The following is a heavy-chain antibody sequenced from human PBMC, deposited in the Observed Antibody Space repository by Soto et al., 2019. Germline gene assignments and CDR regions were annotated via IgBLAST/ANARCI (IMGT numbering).Heavy chain of an antibody. D-gene: IGHD1-1*01. CDR1: GYTFTTYY. Sequence: QVQLVQSGAEVKKPGASVKISCKASGYTFTTYYMHWVRQAPGQGLVWMGVINPSGGSTSYAQKFQGRVTMTTDTSATTVYMELSSLRSEDTAVYYCTRGGYNWNDAISDYWGQGTLVTVSS. V-gene: IGHV1-46*03. CDR2: INPSGGST. CDR3: TRGGYNWNDAISDY. J-gene: IGHJ4*02.